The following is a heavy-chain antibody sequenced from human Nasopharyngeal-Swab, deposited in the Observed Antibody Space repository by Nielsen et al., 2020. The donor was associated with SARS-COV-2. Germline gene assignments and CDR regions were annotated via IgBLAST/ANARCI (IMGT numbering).Heavy chain of an antibody. Sequence: ASVKDSCKASGYTFTGYYMHWVRQAAGQGLEWMGRINPNSGGTNYAQKFQGRVTMTRDTYISTAYMELSRLRSDDTAVYYCASQRNRDGYNSFDYWGQGALLTVSS. CDR2: INPNSGGT. J-gene: IGHJ4*02. D-gene: IGHD5-24*01. CDR1: GYTFTGYY. V-gene: IGHV1-2*06. CDR3: ASQRNRDGYNSFDY.